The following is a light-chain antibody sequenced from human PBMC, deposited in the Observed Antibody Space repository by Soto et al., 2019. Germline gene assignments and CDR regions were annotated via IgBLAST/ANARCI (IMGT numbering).Light chain of an antibody. CDR3: QQYGSSRQIT. CDR2: GAS. Sequence: EIVLTQSPGTLSLSPGERATLSCRASHSVSSSYLAWYQQKPGQAPRLLIYGASSRATGTPDRFSGSGSGTDFTLTISRLEPEDFAVYYCQQYGSSRQITFGQGTRLEIK. J-gene: IGKJ5*01. V-gene: IGKV3-20*01. CDR1: HSVSSSY.